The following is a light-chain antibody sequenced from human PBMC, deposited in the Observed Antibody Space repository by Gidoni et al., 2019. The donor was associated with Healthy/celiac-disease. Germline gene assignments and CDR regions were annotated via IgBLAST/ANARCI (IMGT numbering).Light chain of an antibody. V-gene: IGLV2-14*01. CDR3: SSYTSSSTLEV. CDR1: SSDVGGYNY. CDR2: DVS. Sequence: QTALTQPASVSGSPGQSITISCTGTSSDVGGYNYVSWYQQHPGKAPKLMIYDVSNRPSGVSNRFSGSHSGNTASLTISGLQAEDEADYYCSSYTSSSTLEVFGGGTKLTVL. J-gene: IGLJ2*01.